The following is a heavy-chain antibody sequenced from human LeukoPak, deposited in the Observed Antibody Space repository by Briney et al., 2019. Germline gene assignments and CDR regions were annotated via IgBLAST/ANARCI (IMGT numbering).Heavy chain of an antibody. CDR1: GFSFSSYG. CDR3: ARELGGMTAPPVFGH. V-gene: IGHV3-30*02. Sequence: GALRLSGTASGFSFSSYGMHWVRQAPGKGLEWVAFIRSDGNNQYYADSAKGRFTISRDRSKNTVYLELNRLTPDDTAVFYCARELGGMTAPPVFGHWGQGTLVTVSS. D-gene: IGHD6-13*01. CDR2: IRSDGNNQ. J-gene: IGHJ4*02.